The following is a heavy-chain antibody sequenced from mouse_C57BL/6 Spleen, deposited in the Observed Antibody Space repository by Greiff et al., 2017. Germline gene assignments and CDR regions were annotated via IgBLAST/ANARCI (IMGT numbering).Heavy chain of an antibody. D-gene: IGHD2-14*01. CDR1: GYTFTDYE. V-gene: IGHV1-15*01. J-gene: IGHJ2*01. CDR3: TRSRYSRYFDY. CDR2: IDPETGGT. Sequence: VQLQQSGAELVRPGASVTLSCKASGYTFTDYEMHWVKQTPVHGLEWIGAIDPETGGTAYNQKFKGKAILTADKSSSTAYMELRSLTSEDSAVYYCTRSRYSRYFDYWGQGTTLTVSS.